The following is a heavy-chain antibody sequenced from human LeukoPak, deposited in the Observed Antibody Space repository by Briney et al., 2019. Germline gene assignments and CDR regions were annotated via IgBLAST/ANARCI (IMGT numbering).Heavy chain of an antibody. CDR3: ARDFTIFGVPTGFDP. J-gene: IGHJ5*02. V-gene: IGHV1-69*13. CDR1: GGTFSSHA. CDR2: IIPIFGTA. Sequence: GASVKVSCKASGGTFSSHAISWVRQAPGQGLEWMGGIIPIFGTANYAQKFQGRVTITADESTSTAYMELSSLRSEDTAVYYCARDFTIFGVPTGFDPWGQGTLVTVSS. D-gene: IGHD3-3*01.